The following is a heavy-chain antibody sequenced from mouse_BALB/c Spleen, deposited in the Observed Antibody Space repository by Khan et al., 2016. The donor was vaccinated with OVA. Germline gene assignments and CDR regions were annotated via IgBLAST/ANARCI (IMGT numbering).Heavy chain of an antibody. CDR1: GFNIKDTY. CDR3: TSSLLLYAMDY. Sequence: VQLQQSGAELMKPGASVKLSCTVPGFNIKDTYLHWVTQRPDQGLEWIGRIDPANGNTKYDPKFQGKATLTADTSSNTAYLQLSSLTSEDTAVSYCTSSLLLYAMDYWGQGTSVTVSS. J-gene: IGHJ4*01. D-gene: IGHD1-2*01. CDR2: IDPANGNT. V-gene: IGHV14-3*02.